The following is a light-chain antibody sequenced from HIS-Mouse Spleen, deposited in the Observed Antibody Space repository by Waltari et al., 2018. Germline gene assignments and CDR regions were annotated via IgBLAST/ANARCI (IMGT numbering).Light chain of an antibody. CDR1: SSDVGSYNL. J-gene: IGLJ3*02. CDR3: CSYAGSSTLV. CDR2: EGS. Sequence: QSALTQPASVSGSPGQSITISCTGTSSDVGSYNLVSWYQQHPGKAPKLMSYEGSKRPSAVSNRFSGSKSGNTASLTISELQAEDEADYYCCSYAGSSTLVFGGGTKLTVL. V-gene: IGLV2-23*01.